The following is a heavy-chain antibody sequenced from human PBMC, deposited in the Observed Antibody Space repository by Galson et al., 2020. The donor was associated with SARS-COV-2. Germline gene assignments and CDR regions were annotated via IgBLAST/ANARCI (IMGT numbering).Heavy chain of an antibody. Sequence: GGSLRLSCAASGFTFSSYEMNWVRQAPGKGLEWVSYISSSGSTIYYADSVKGRFTISRDNAKNSLYLQMNSLRAEDTAVYYCARELLSHYYFDYWGQGTLVTVSS. V-gene: IGHV3-48*03. D-gene: IGHD2-21*02. CDR2: ISSSGSTI. CDR1: GFTFSSYE. CDR3: ARELLSHYYFDY. J-gene: IGHJ4*02.